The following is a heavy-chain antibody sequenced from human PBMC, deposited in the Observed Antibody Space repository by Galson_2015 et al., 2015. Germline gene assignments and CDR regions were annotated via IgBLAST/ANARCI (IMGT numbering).Heavy chain of an antibody. J-gene: IGHJ4*02. D-gene: IGHD2-8*01. CDR3: IGSRNGLDY. Sequence: SLRLSCAASGFTFSSYAMGWVRQASGKGLEWVGRIRTKPNNYATVYGASVRGRFSISRDDSDDTAYLQMNSLQAEDTAVYYCIGSRNGLDYWGQGTLVTISS. CDR2: IRTKPNNYAT. CDR1: GFTFSSYA. V-gene: IGHV3-73*01.